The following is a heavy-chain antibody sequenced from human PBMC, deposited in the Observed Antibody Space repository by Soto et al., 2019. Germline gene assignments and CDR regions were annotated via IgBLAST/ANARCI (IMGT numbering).Heavy chain of an antibody. CDR1: GYTFTGYY. CDR3: ARDRIAVAGNHDAFDI. D-gene: IGHD6-19*01. V-gene: IGHV1-2*04. Sequence: ASVKVSCKASGYTFTGYYMHWVRQAPGQGLEWMGWINPNSGGTNYAQKFQGWVTMTRDTSISTAYMELSRLRSDDTAVYYCARDRIAVAGNHDAFDIWGQGTMVTFSS. CDR2: INPNSGGT. J-gene: IGHJ3*02.